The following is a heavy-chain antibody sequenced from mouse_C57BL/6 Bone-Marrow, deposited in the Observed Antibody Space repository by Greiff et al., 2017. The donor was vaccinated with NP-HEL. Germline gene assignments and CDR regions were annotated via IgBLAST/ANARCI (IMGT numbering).Heavy chain of an antibody. Sequence: ESGPGLVKPSQSLSLTCSVTGYSITSGYYWTWIRQFPGNKLEWMGYISYDGSNNYNPSLKNRISITRDTSKNQFFLKLNSVTTEDTATYYCAGPGAYWGQGTLVTVSA. V-gene: IGHV3-6*01. CDR1: GYSITSGYY. J-gene: IGHJ3*01. CDR2: ISYDGSN. CDR3: AGPGAY.